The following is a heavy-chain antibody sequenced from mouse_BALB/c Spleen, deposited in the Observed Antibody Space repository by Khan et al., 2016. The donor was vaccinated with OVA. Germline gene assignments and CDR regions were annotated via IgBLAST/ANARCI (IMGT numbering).Heavy chain of an antibody. J-gene: IGHJ4*01. CDR1: GFSLTNYG. Sequence: QVQLKQSGPGLVAPSQSLSITCTISGFSLTNYGVHWVRQPPGKGLEWLVVIWSDGSTTYNSDLKSRLSISKDNSKSQVFLKMNSLQTDDTAMYYCARQPYYHYYVMDYWVQGTSVTVSS. CDR2: IWSDGST. D-gene: IGHD2-10*01. V-gene: IGHV2-6-1*01. CDR3: ARQPYYHYYVMDY.